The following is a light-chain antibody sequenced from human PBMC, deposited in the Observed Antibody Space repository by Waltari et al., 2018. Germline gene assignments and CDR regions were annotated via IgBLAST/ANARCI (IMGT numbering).Light chain of an antibody. CDR1: SSDVGGYNY. V-gene: IGLV2-14*01. Sequence: SALTQPASVSGSPGQSITIPGTGTSSDVGGYNYFTWDQQHPGKAPKLMIYEVSNRPSGVSNRFSGSKSGNTASLTISGLQAEDEADYYCSSYTSSSTPHVVFGGGTKLTVL. CDR2: EVS. CDR3: SSYTSSSTPHVV. J-gene: IGLJ2*01.